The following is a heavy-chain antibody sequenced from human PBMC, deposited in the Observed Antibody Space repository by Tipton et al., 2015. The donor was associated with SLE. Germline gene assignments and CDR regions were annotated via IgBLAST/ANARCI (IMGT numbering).Heavy chain of an antibody. V-gene: IGHV4-38-2*02. CDR1: GYSISSGSY. CDR3: ARGIVAAFFY. Sequence: TLSLTCTVSGYSISSGSYWSWIRQPPGKGLEWIGEINHSGSTNYNPSLKSRVTISVDTSKKQFSLKLRSVTAADTAVYYCARGIVAAFFYWGQGTLVTVSS. CDR2: INHSGST. D-gene: IGHD6-13*01. J-gene: IGHJ4*02.